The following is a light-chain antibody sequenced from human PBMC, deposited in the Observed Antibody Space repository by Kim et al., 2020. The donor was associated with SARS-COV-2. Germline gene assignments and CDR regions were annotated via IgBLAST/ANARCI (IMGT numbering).Light chain of an antibody. V-gene: IGLV3-19*01. Sequence: KVKIKRQGDSLRKYYASWYQQKRGQAPVLIISGQNNRTTGISDRFSGSGSGNTASLTITGAQAEDEADYYCNSRDSTGMQHYDFAPGTKVTVL. CDR1: SLRKYY. CDR3: NSRDSTGMQHYD. J-gene: IGLJ1*01. CDR2: GQN.